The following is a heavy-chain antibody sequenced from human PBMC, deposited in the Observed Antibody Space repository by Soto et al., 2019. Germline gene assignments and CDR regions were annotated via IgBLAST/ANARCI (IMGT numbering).Heavy chain of an antibody. V-gene: IGHV1-69*01. CDR3: ARSLDTDMVLFDY. CDR2: IIPIFGTA. D-gene: IGHD5-18*01. Sequence: QVQLVQSGAEVKKPGSSVNVSCKASGGTFSSYAISWVRQAPGQGLEWMGGIIPIFGTANYAQKFQGRVTMTAEETTSYAYRELSSLGSEDTAVYYCARSLDTDMVLFDYWGQGTLVTVSS. J-gene: IGHJ4*02. CDR1: GGTFSSYA.